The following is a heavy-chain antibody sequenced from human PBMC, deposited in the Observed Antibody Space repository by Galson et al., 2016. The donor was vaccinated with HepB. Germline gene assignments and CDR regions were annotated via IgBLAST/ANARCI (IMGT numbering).Heavy chain of an antibody. CDR1: GGTFNTYA. V-gene: IGHV1-69*05. D-gene: IGHD3-10*01. J-gene: IGHJ4*02. CDR3: AYDRFGSGSYFDY. CDR2: IIPISATT. Sequence: SVKVSCKASGGTFNTYAMNWVRQAPGQGLEWLGNIIPISATTNYEQRFQDRVTINTDDSTSTAYLELSSLRSEDTAVSYCAYDRFGSGSYFDYWGQGSLVTVSS.